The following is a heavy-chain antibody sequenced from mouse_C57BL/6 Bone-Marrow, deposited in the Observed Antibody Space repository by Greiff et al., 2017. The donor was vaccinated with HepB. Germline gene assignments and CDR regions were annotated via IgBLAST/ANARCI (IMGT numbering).Heavy chain of an antibody. V-gene: IGHV1-9*01. CDR2: ILTGSGSN. D-gene: IGHD4-1*01. Sequence: VQVVESGAELMKPGASVKLSCKATGYTFTGYWIEWVKQRPGHGLEWIGEILTGSGSNNYNEKFKGKATFTADTSSNTAYMQLSSLTTEDSAIYYCAREANWAGDYWGQGTTLTVSS. CDR3: AREANWAGDY. CDR1: GYTFTGYW. J-gene: IGHJ2*01.